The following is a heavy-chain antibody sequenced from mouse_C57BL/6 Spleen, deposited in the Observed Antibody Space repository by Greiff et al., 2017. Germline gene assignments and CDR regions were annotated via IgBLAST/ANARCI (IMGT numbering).Heavy chain of an antibody. V-gene: IGHV5-17*01. Sequence: DVMLVESGGGLVKPGGSLKLSCAASGFTFSDYGMHWVRQAPEKGLEWVAYISSGSSTIYYADTVKGRFTISRDNAKNTLFLQMTSLRSEDTAMYYCAKLGYAMDYWGQGTSVTVSS. CDR3: AKLGYAMDY. J-gene: IGHJ4*01. CDR1: GFTFSDYG. D-gene: IGHD4-1*01. CDR2: ISSGSSTI.